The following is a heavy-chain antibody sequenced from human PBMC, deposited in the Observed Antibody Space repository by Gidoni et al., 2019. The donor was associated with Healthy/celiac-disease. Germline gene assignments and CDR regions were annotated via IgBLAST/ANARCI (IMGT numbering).Heavy chain of an antibody. CDR3: AKAALGTGADY. J-gene: IGHJ4*02. D-gene: IGHD2-8*02. CDR1: GFTFSSYG. V-gene: IGHV3-30*18. CDR2: ISYDGSNK. Sequence: QVQLVESGGGVVQPGRSLRLYCAASGFTFSSYGMHWVRQAPGKGMGGVAVISYDGSNKYYADSVKGRFTISRDNSKNTLYLQMNSLRAEDTAVYYCAKAALGTGADYWGQGTLVTVSS.